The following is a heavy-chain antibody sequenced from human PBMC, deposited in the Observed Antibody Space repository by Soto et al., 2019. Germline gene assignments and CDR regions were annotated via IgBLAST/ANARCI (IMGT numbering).Heavy chain of an antibody. D-gene: IGHD5-12*01. Sequence: GESLKISCKGSGYSFTSYWIGWVRQMPGKGLEWMGIIYPGDSDTRYSPSFQGQVTISADKSISTAYLQWSSLKASDTAMYYCARRYSGYEEHDAFDIWGQGTMVTVSS. CDR2: IYPGDSDT. V-gene: IGHV5-51*01. CDR1: GYSFTSYW. J-gene: IGHJ3*02. CDR3: ARRYSGYEEHDAFDI.